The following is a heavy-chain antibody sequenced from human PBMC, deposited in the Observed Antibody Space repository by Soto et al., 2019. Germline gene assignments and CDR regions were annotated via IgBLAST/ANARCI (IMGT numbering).Heavy chain of an antibody. Sequence: GGSLRLSCAASGFTFSSYAMSWVRQAPGKGLEWVSAISGSGGSTYYADSVKGRFTISRDNSKNTLYLQMNSLRAEDTAVYSCAKGRVLGGNSYYFDYWGQGTLVTVSS. CDR2: ISGSGGST. D-gene: IGHD2-21*02. CDR1: GFTFSSYA. V-gene: IGHV3-23*01. CDR3: AKGRVLGGNSYYFDY. J-gene: IGHJ4*02.